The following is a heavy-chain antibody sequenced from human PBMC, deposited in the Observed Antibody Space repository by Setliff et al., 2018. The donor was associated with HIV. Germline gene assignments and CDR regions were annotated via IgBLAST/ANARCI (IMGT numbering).Heavy chain of an antibody. CDR1: GGSFSGYY. CDR2: INHRGST. V-gene: IGHV4-34*01. D-gene: IGHD6-6*01. J-gene: IGHJ4*02. CDR3: ARGRGIAARHFDY. Sequence: SETLSLTCAVYGGSFSGYYWNWIRQPPGKGLEWIGEINHRGSTNYNPSLKSRVTISVDTSKNQFSLKLNSVIAADTAVYYCARGRGIAARHFDYWGQGTLVTVPQ.